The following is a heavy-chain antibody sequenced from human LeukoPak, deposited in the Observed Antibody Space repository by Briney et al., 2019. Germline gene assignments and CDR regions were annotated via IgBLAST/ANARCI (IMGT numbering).Heavy chain of an antibody. Sequence: GGSLRFSCAASGFTFSIYAMNWVRQAPGKGLEWVSAIGGGGGSTYYADSVKGRFTISRDNSKNTLYLQMSSLRAEDTAVYYCAKVMRSWYFDYWGQGTLVTVSS. CDR1: GFTFSIYA. CDR2: IGGGGGST. CDR3: AKVMRSWYFDY. V-gene: IGHV3-23*01. D-gene: IGHD3-10*01. J-gene: IGHJ4*02.